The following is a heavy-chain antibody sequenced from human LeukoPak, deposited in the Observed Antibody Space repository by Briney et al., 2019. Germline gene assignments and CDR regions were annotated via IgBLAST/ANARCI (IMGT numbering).Heavy chain of an antibody. J-gene: IGHJ6*03. V-gene: IGHV3-30*02. CDR2: IRYDGSNK. D-gene: IGHD5-18*01. CDR1: GFTFSSYG. CDR3: ARDSGYSYGPPTSYMDV. Sequence: PGGSLRLSCAASGFTFSSYGMHWVRQAPGKGLEGVAFIRYDGSNKYKADSVMGRFASSRDNSKNTLYLQMNSLRAEDTAVYYCARDSGYSYGPPTSYMDVWGKGTTVTVSS.